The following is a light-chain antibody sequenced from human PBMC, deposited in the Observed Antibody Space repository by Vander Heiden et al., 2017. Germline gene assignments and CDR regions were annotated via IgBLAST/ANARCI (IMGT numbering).Light chain of an antibody. V-gene: IGLV1-47*02. CDR1: SSHIGSTS. Sequence: QYVLTQPPSTSGTPGQRVTIPCSGSSSHIGSTSVYWYKQLPGTAPNLRIYSNNQRPSGVPDRFSGSKAGTSASLAISGLRAEDEADYYCAAWDDSLSGPVFGGGTKLTVL. J-gene: IGLJ3*02. CDR3: AAWDDSLSGPV. CDR2: SNN.